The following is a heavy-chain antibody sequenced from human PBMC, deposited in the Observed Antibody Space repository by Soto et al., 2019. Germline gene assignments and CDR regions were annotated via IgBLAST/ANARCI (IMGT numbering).Heavy chain of an antibody. CDR3: ARGGGDIVATNHIDY. Sequence: SETLSLTCAVYGGSFSGYYWSWIRQPPGKGLEWIGEINHSGSTNYNPSLKSRVTISVDTSKNQFSLKLSSVTAADTAVYYCARGGGDIVATNHIDYWGQGTLVTVSS. CDR2: INHSGST. CDR1: GGSFSGYY. J-gene: IGHJ4*02. V-gene: IGHV4-34*01. D-gene: IGHD5-12*01.